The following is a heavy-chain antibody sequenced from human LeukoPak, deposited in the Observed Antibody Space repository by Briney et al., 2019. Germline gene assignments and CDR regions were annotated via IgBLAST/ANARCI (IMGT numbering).Heavy chain of an antibody. CDR3: AREPIEGVVVPAATYRWFDP. V-gene: IGHV1-8*01. D-gene: IGHD2-2*01. CDR1: GYTFTSYD. CDR2: MNPNSGNT. Sequence: ASVKVSCKASGYTFTSYDINWVRQATGQGLEWMGWMNPNSGNTGYAQKFQGRVTMTRDTSISAAYMELSRLRSDDAAVYYCAREPIEGVVVPAATYRWFDPWGQGTLVTVSS. J-gene: IGHJ5*02.